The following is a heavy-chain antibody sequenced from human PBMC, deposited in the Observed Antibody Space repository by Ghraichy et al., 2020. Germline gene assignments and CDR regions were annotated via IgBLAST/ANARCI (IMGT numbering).Heavy chain of an antibody. CDR3: TRGGSLMDSYYDMDV. Sequence: GGSLRLSCAASGFTFSGSAMHWVRQASGKGLEWDGRIRSKVGSYATAYAASVKGRFTISRDDSKNTAYLQMNSLKTEDTALYYCTRGGSLMDSYYDMDVWGQGTTVTVSS. D-gene: IGHD3-10*01. J-gene: IGHJ6*02. CDR1: GFTFSGSA. V-gene: IGHV3-73*01. CDR2: IRSKVGSYAT.